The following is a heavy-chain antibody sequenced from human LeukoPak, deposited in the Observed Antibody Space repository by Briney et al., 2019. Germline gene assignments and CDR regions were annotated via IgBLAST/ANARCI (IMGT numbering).Heavy chain of an antibody. J-gene: IGHJ4*02. CDR1: GYTFSSYY. CDR3: ARSGYGGNTYYFDY. V-gene: IGHV1-18*01. CDR2: ISAYNGNT. D-gene: IGHD1-26*01. Sequence: ASVKVSCKASGYTFSSYYIHWVRQAPGQGLEWMGWISAYNGNTNSAQKLQGRVTMTTDTSTSTAYMELRSLRSDDTAVYYCARSGYGGNTYYFDYWGQGTLVTVSS.